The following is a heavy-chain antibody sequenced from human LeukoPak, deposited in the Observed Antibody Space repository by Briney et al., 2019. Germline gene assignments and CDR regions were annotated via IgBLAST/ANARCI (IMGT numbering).Heavy chain of an antibody. CDR3: ARGAYGSGWEAFDI. CDR2: INPNSGGT. CDR1: GYTFTGYY. V-gene: IGHV1-2*02. Sequence: GASVKVSCKASGYTFTGYYMHWVRQAPGQGLEWMGWINPNSGGTNYEQNFQGRVTMTRDTFISTAYMELSRLRSDDTAVYYCARGAYGSGWEAFDIWGQGTMVTVSS. J-gene: IGHJ3*02. D-gene: IGHD3-10*01.